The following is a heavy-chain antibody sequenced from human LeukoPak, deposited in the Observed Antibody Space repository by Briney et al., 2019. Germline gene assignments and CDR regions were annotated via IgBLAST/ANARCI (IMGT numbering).Heavy chain of an antibody. Sequence: YPSETLSLTCTVSGGSISSYYWSWIRQPPGKGLEWIGYIYYSGSTNYNPSLKSRVTVSVDTSKNQFSLKLSSVTAADTAVYYCARLSGGYSYGYNFDYWGQGTLVTVSS. CDR1: GGSISSYY. CDR3: ARLSGGYSYGYNFDY. CDR2: IYYSGST. J-gene: IGHJ4*02. V-gene: IGHV4-59*08. D-gene: IGHD5-18*01.